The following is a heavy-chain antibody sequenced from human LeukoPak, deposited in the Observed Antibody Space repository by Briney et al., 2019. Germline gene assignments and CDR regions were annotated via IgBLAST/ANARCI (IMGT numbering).Heavy chain of an antibody. J-gene: IGHJ4*02. V-gene: IGHV3-11*01. Sequence: GGSLRLSCAASGFPFSHYYMSWIRQAPGKGLEWVSYISSSGSNIYYVDSVKGRFTISRDNAQNLLFLQMNSLRAEDTAVYYCAKDPYYYDSSGLFDYWGQGTLVTVSS. D-gene: IGHD3-22*01. CDR1: GFPFSHYY. CDR3: AKDPYYYDSSGLFDY. CDR2: ISSSGSNI.